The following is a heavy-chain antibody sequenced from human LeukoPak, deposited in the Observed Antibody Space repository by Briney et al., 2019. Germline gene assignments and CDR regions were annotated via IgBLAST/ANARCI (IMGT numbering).Heavy chain of an antibody. J-gene: IGHJ3*02. V-gene: IGHV3-53*01. CDR3: ARSHASVVANAFDI. Sequence: GGSLRLSCAASGFTVINSFMTWVRQAPGKGLEWVSIIYSGGTTYYADSVKGRFTISRDSSKNTLYLQVNNLRAEDMAVYYCARSHASVVANAFDIWGQGTIVTVSS. CDR2: IYSGGTT. CDR1: GFTVINSF. D-gene: IGHD5-12*01.